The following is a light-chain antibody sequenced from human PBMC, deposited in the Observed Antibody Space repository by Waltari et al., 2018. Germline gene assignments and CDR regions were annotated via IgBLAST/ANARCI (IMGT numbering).Light chain of an antibody. CDR1: QSVGVY. Sequence: IVLTQSPATLSLSPGERATLSCRTSQSVGVYLSWYQQKPGQPPRLLTFAASTRAPGVPARFSGSASGTDFTLTSSRLEPDDVAVYYCQHRATFGPGTKVAI. V-gene: IGKV3-11*01. J-gene: IGKJ3*01. CDR3: QHRAT. CDR2: AAS.